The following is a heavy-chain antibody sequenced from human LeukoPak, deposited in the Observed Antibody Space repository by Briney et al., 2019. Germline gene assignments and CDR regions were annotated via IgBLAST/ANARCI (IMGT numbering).Heavy chain of an antibody. J-gene: IGHJ6*03. Sequence: SETLSLTCTVSGGSISSYYWTWIRQPPGKGLEWIGFFYNSESTNYNPSLKSRLTISLVTSKNQLSLKLSSVTAADTAVYYCARGVGISGIHYYYHMDVWGKGTMVTVSS. CDR3: ARGVGISGIHYYYHMDV. CDR1: GGSISSYY. V-gene: IGHV4-59*01. CDR2: FYNSEST. D-gene: IGHD3-3*01.